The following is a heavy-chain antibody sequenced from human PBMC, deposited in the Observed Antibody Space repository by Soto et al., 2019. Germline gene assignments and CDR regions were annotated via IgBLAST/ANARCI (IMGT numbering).Heavy chain of an antibody. D-gene: IGHD3-3*01. Sequence: ASVKVSCKASGYTFTSYDINWVRQATGQGLEWMGWMNPNSGNTGYAQKFQGRVTMTRNTSISTAYMELSSLRSEDTAVYYCARKYWSGYYWDYYYGMDVWGQGTTVTVS. CDR2: MNPNSGNT. CDR1: GYTFTSYD. CDR3: ARKYWSGYYWDYYYGMDV. J-gene: IGHJ6*02. V-gene: IGHV1-8*01.